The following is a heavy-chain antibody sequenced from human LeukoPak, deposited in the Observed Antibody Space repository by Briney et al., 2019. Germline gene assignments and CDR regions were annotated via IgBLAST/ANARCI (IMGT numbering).Heavy chain of an antibody. CDR1: GYTFTGYY. J-gene: IGHJ4*02. CDR2: ISPNSGGT. CDR3: ARGVPGTTITGSFDY. D-gene: IGHD5-24*01. Sequence: ASVKVSCKASGYTFTGYYVHWVRQAPGQGLEWMGWISPNSGGTNYAQKFQGRVTVTRDTSISTAYMELSSLRPDDTAVYYCARGVPGTTITGSFDYWGQGTLVTVSS. V-gene: IGHV1-2*02.